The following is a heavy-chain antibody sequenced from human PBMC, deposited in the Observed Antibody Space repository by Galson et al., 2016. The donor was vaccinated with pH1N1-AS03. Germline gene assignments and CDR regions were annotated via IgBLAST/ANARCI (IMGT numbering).Heavy chain of an antibody. Sequence: SVKVSCKASGYTFSRYYKHWMRQAPGQGPEWMGVIDPSIGSTTYAQKFQGRVTMTRDTATTTAYMELSRLRSDDTAVYYCATYGSGSRGGFDYWGQGALITVSS. CDR1: GYTFSRYY. D-gene: IGHD3-10*01. J-gene: IGHJ4*02. CDR2: IDPSIGST. V-gene: IGHV1-46*01. CDR3: ATYGSGSRGGFDY.